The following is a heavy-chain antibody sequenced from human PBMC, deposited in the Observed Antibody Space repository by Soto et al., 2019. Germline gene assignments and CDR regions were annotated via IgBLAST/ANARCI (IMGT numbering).Heavy chain of an antibody. V-gene: IGHV3-48*01. CDR1: GFTFSVYT. Sequence: PWGSLRLSCAASGFTFSVYTMNWVRQAPGKGLEWVSSITSTGATIFYADSVRGRFTIPRDNARDSLYLQMNSLRGEDTAIYYCARDNWYKIDKWGQGTLVTVSS. CDR2: ITSTGATI. CDR3: ARDNWYKIDK. D-gene: IGHD1-20*01. J-gene: IGHJ4*02.